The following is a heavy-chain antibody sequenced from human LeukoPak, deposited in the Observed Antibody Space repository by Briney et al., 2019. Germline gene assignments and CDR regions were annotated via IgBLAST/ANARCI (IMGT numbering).Heavy chain of an antibody. CDR3: ARSLVDTAMDFDY. J-gene: IGHJ4*02. CDR1: GGTFSSYA. D-gene: IGHD5-18*01. V-gene: IGHV1-69*06. CDR2: IIPIFGTA. Sequence: GASVKLSCKASGGTFSSYAISWVRQAPGQGLEWMGGIIPIFGTANYAQKFQGRVTITADKSTSTAYMELSSLRSEDTAVYYCARSLVDTAMDFDYWGQGTLVTVSS.